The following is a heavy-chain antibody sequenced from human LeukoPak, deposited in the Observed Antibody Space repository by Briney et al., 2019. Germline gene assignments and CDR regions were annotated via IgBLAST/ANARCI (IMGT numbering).Heavy chain of an antibody. Sequence: GGSLRLSCAASGFTFSSYAMHWVRQAPGKGLEWVAVISYDGSNKYYADSVKGRFTISRDNSKNTLYLQMNSLRAEDTAVYYCARGGSGYDSKIDYWGQGTLVTVSS. CDR2: ISYDGSNK. V-gene: IGHV3-30*14. CDR1: GFTFSSYA. D-gene: IGHD5-12*01. J-gene: IGHJ4*02. CDR3: ARGGSGYDSKIDY.